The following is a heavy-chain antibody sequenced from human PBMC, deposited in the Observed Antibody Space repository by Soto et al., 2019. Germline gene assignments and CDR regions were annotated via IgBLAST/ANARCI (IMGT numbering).Heavy chain of an antibody. CDR3: AKEVGRSRFWSGYPISTGDY. D-gene: IGHD3-3*01. Sequence: EVQLLESGGGLVQPGGSLRLSCAASGFTFSSYAMSWVRQAPGKGLEWVSAISGSGGSTYYADSVKGRFTISRDNSKNTLYLQMNRLRDEDTAVYYCAKEVGRSRFWSGYPISTGDYWGQGTLVTVSS. CDR2: ISGSGGST. CDR1: GFTFSSYA. V-gene: IGHV3-23*01. J-gene: IGHJ4*02.